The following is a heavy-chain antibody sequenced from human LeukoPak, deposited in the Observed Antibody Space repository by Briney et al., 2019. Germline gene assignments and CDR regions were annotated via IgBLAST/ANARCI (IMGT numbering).Heavy chain of an antibody. CDR3: ARDNNWGSTHY. V-gene: IGHV3-30*15. CDR2: ISYDGSNK. Sequence: PGGSLRLSCAASGFTFNTCAMHWVRQAPGKGLEWVAVISYDGSNKYYADSVKGRFTISRDNSKNTLFLQMSSLRAEDTAVYYCARDNNWGSTHYWGQGTLVTVSS. D-gene: IGHD7-27*01. J-gene: IGHJ4*02. CDR1: GFTFNTCA.